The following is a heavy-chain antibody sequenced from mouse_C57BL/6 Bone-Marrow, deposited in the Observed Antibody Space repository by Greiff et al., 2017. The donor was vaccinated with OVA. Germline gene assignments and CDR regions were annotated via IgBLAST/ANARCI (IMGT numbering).Heavy chain of an antibody. CDR3: ARLGGLLPDY. Sequence: VQLQQSGAELVRPGTSVKVSCKASGYAFTNYLIEWVKQRPGQGLEWIGVINPGSGGTNYNEKFKGKATLTADKSSSTAYMQFSSLTSEDSAIYYCARLGGLLPDYWGQGTTLTVSS. J-gene: IGHJ2*01. CDR1: GYAFTNYL. D-gene: IGHD2-10*01. V-gene: IGHV1-54*01. CDR2: INPGSGGT.